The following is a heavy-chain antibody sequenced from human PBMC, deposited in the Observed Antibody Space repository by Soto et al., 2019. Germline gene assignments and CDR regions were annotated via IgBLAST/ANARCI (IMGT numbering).Heavy chain of an antibody. CDR3: VRGHGWFDP. CDR1: GITFGSRA. J-gene: IGHJ5*02. Sequence: GGSLRLSCVASGITFGSRAMSWVRQAPGEGLEWVSTITDNGGDTKSADSVRGRFTISRDNAKKSLYLQMNSLRVEDTAVYHCVRGHGWFDPWGQGTLVTVSS. V-gene: IGHV3-23*01. CDR2: ITDNGGDT.